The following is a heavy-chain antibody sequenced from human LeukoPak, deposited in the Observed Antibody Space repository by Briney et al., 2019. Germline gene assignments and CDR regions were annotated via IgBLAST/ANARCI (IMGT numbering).Heavy chain of an antibody. J-gene: IGHJ6*03. CDR1: GGTFSSYA. CDR3: ARDGRTTVSPRGYYYYYYYMDV. Sequence: GASVKVSCKASGGTFSSYAISWVRQAHGQGLEWMGGIIPVFGTANYAQKFQGRVTITADESTSTAYMELSSLRSEDTAVYYCARDGRTTVSPRGYYYYYYYMDVWGKGTTVTVSS. CDR2: IIPVFGTA. D-gene: IGHD4-11*01. V-gene: IGHV1-69*13.